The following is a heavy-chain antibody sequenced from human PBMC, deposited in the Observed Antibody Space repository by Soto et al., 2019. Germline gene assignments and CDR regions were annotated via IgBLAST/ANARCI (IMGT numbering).Heavy chain of an antibody. CDR1: GASISSGNW. J-gene: IGHJ5*02. CDR3: VRWGTDCRLNWFDP. CDR2: ISFTGST. D-gene: IGHD3-16*01. V-gene: IGHV4-4*02. Sequence: QVQLQESGPGLVKPSETLSLTCVVSGASISSGNWWNWVRQSPGKGLEWIGEISFTGSTNYNPSLRGQATISADKSKNQFALKLSAVAAADTAVYYCVRWGTDCRLNWFDPWGRGTQVIVSS.